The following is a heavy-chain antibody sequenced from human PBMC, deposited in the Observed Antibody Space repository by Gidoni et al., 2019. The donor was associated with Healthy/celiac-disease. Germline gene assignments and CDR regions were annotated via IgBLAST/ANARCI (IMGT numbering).Heavy chain of an antibody. V-gene: IGHV3-74*01. J-gene: IGHJ4*02. Sequence: EVPLVRSGGGFVQPGGSLRRSCSASRFPSRSYCMPWVRQAPGKGLVWVSRINSGGSSTSYADSVKGRFTISRDNAKNTLYLQMNSLRAEDTAVYYCARQRGGVLTGYFDYWGQGTLVTVSS. D-gene: IGHD3-16*01. CDR1: RFPSRSYC. CDR2: INSGGSST. CDR3: ARQRGGVLTGYFDY.